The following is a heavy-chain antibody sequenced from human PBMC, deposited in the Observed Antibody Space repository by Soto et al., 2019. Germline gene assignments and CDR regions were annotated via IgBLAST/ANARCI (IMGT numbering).Heavy chain of an antibody. D-gene: IGHD2-15*01. CDR3: AREDGGGPFDY. J-gene: IGHJ4*02. Sequence: EVQLLGSGGGLVQPGGSLRLSCAASGFVFNGYAMSWVRQAPGKGLEWVSGISAHGVDIYYADSVKGRFTISRDNSKDTLYLQMNSLRTEDTAVYYCAREDGGGPFDYWGQGTLLTVSS. CDR1: GFVFNGYA. CDR2: ISAHGVDI. V-gene: IGHV3-23*01.